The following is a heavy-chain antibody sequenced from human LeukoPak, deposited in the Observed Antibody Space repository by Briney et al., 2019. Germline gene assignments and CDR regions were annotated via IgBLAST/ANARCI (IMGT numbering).Heavy chain of an antibody. V-gene: IGHV4-61*02. Sequence: PSQTLSLTCTVSGGSISSGSYYWSWIRQPAGKGLEGISRISTSGSTKYNPSLKNRVNISIGTSKNQSSLKLISVTAADTAVYYCARDSGGSDVFDIWGQGTMVTVSS. J-gene: IGHJ3*02. CDR2: ISTSGST. CDR1: GGSISSGSYY. CDR3: ARDSGGSDVFDI. D-gene: IGHD1-14*01.